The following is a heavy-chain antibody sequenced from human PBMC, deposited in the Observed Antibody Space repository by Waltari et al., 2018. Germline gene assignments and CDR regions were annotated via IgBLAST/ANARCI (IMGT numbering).Heavy chain of an antibody. Sequence: EVQLVESGGGLVQAGGSMTLSCAASGVTLSGPWLHWVRQVPGKGLVWVSRISGDGSTINYADSVKGRFTISRDTAKNTLYLQMNSLRAEDTAVYYCARGADLRGQGILVTVSS. V-gene: IGHV3-74*01. CDR3: ARGADL. CDR2: ISGDGSTI. D-gene: IGHD3-3*01. J-gene: IGHJ4*02. CDR1: GVTLSGPW.